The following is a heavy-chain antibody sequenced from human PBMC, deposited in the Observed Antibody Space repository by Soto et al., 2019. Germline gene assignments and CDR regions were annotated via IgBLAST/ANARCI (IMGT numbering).Heavy chain of an antibody. CDR1: GGTFSSYA. J-gene: IGHJ3*02. V-gene: IGHV1-69*01. CDR3: AKYRSRWLQSPDAFDI. D-gene: IGHD5-12*01. CDR2: IIPIFGTA. Sequence: QVQPVQSGAEVKKPGSSVKVSCKASGGTFSSYAISWVRQAPGQGLEWMGGIIPIFGTANYAQKFQGRVTITADESTSTAYMELSSLRSEDTAVYYCAKYRSRWLQSPDAFDIWGQGTMVTVSS.